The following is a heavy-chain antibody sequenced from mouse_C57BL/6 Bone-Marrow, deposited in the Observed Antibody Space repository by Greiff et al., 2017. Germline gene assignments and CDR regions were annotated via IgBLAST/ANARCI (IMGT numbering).Heavy chain of an antibody. V-gene: IGHV3-8*01. Sequence: EVKLMESGPGLAKPSQTLSLTCSVTGYSITSDYWNWIRKFPGNKLEYMGYISYSGSTCYNPSLKSRISITRDTSKNQYYLQLNSVTTEDTATYYCASGDYGSSYWYFDVWGTGTTVTVSS. CDR1: GYSITSDY. CDR3: ASGDYGSSYWYFDV. CDR2: ISYSGST. J-gene: IGHJ1*03. D-gene: IGHD1-1*01.